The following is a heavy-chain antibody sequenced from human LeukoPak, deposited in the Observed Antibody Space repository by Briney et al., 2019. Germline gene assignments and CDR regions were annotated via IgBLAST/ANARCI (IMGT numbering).Heavy chain of an antibody. J-gene: IGHJ4*02. CDR1: GFTFSNFG. Sequence: GGSLRLSCAASGFTFSNFGMHWVRQAPGKGLEWLAVIWLDGSNDYFADSVKGRFTISRDDSKNTVYLQMNSLRAEDTAVYYCTRGNPPNHPLDYWGQGTLVTVSS. CDR2: IWLDGSND. CDR3: TRGNPPNHPLDY. V-gene: IGHV3-33*01.